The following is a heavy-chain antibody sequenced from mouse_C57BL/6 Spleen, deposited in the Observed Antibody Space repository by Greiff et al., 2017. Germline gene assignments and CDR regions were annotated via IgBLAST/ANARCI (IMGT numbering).Heavy chain of an antibody. J-gene: IGHJ4*01. D-gene: IGHD2-3*01. CDR2: ISSGSSTI. CDR3: ARAWLVTPYAMDY. Sequence: EVKLMESGGGLVKPGGSLKLSCAASGFTFSDYGMHWVRQAPEKGLEWVAYISSGSSTIYYADTVKGRFTISRDNAKNTMFLQMTSLRSEDTAMYYCARAWLVTPYAMDYWGQGTSVTVSS. CDR1: GFTFSDYG. V-gene: IGHV5-17*01.